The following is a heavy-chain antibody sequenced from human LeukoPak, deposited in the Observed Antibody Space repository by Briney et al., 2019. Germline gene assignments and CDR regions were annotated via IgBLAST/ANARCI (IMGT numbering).Heavy chain of an antibody. Sequence: SETLSLTCTVSGGSISTYYWSWIRQPPGKGLEWIGYINYSGSTNYNPSLKSRVTISVDTSEKQFYLKLSSVTAAGTAVYYCARRSGSYYDYWGQGTLVTVSS. D-gene: IGHD1-26*01. J-gene: IGHJ4*02. CDR2: INYSGST. CDR3: ARRSGSYYDY. V-gene: IGHV4-59*01. CDR1: GGSISTYY.